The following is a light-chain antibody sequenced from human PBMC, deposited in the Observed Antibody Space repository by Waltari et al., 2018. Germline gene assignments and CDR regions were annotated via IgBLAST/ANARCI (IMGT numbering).Light chain of an antibody. CDR3: QQRSNWPLT. V-gene: IGKV3-11*01. CDR2: DAS. CDR1: QRVSSY. J-gene: IGKJ4*01. Sequence: DIVLTQSPATLSLSPGERATLSCTASQRVSSYLAWYQHTPGQAPRLLVYDASNRATGIPARFSGSGSGTDFTLTISSLETEDFAVYYCQQRSNWPLTFGGGTKVEIK.